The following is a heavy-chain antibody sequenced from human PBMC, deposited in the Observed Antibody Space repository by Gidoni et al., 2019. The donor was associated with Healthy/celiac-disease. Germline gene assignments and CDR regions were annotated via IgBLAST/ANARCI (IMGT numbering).Heavy chain of an antibody. D-gene: IGHD2-21*01. CDR1: GFSLSTSGVG. Sequence: QITLKESGPTLVKPTQTLQLTCTFSGFSLSTSGVGVGWIRQPPGQALEWLALIYWNDDKRYSPSLKSRLTITKDTSKNQVVLTMTNMDPVDTATYYCAHRDPPGDNDAFDIWGQGTMVTVSS. CDR2: IYWNDDK. J-gene: IGHJ3*02. CDR3: AHRDPPGDNDAFDI. V-gene: IGHV2-5*01.